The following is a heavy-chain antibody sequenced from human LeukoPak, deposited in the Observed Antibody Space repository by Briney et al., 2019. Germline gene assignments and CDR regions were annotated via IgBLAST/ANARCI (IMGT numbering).Heavy chain of an antibody. CDR3: ASGMRVGPNI. J-gene: IGHJ4*02. V-gene: IGHV3-9*01. Sequence: GGSLRLSCAASGFTFDDYAMHWVRQAPGKGLEWVSGISWNSGSIGYADSVKGRFTISRDNAKNSLFLQMNSLRAGDTAVYYCASGMRVGPNIWGQGTLVTVSS. CDR1: GFTFDDYA. CDR2: ISWNSGSI. D-gene: IGHD1-26*01.